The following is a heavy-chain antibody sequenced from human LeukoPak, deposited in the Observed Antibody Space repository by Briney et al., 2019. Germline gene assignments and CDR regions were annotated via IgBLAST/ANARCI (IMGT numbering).Heavy chain of an antibody. CDR2: INHSGST. D-gene: IGHD3-22*01. Sequence: SETLSLTCTVSGYSISSGYYWSWIRQPPGKGLEWIGEINHSGSTNYNPSLKSRVTISVDTSKNQFSLKLSSVTAADTAVYYCARTFSGSSGYYRYWGQGTLVTVSS. CDR3: ARTFSGSSGYYRY. V-gene: IGHV4-34*01. J-gene: IGHJ4*02. CDR1: GYSISSGYY.